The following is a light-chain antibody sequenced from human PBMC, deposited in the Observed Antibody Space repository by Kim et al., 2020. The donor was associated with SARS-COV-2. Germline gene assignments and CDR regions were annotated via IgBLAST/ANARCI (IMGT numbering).Light chain of an antibody. J-gene: IGKJ5*01. Sequence: ASVEDRVTITCGSSQSIMLYLSWFSQRPEKAPKSLIYSASIFQSGVPSKFSGSGSGTDFSLTICSLQPQDFATYFCQQYYTYPLTFVQGTRLGIK. CDR2: SAS. V-gene: IGKV1-16*02. CDR3: QQYYTYPLT. CDR1: QSIMLY.